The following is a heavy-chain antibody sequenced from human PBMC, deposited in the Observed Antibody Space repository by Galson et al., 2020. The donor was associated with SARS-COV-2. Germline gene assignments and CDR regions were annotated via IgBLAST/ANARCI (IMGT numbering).Heavy chain of an antibody. J-gene: IGHJ3*02. D-gene: IGHD5-12*01. V-gene: IGHV3-9*01. CDR3: AKDPVEMATIPFSFDI. CDR2: ISWNSGSI. Sequence: GGSLRLSCAASGFTFDDYAMHWVRQAPGKGLEWVSGISWNSGSIGYADSVKGRFTISRDNAKNSLYLQMNSLRAEDTALYYCAKDPVEMATIPFSFDIWGQGTMVTVSS. CDR1: GFTFDDYA.